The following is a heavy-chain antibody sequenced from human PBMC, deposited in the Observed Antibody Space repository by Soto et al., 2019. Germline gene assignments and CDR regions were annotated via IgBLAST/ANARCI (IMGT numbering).Heavy chain of an antibody. V-gene: IGHV5-51*01. J-gene: IGHJ3*02. CDR3: ARHAPPYSSSYSFDI. CDR1: GYSFTRYW. Sequence: GESLKISCQGSGYSFTRYWIGWVRQMPGKGLEWMGIIYPGDSDTRYSPSFQGQVTISADKSISTAYLQWSSLKASDTAMYYCARHAPPYSSSYSFDIWGQGTMVTVSS. CDR2: IYPGDSDT. D-gene: IGHD6-13*01.